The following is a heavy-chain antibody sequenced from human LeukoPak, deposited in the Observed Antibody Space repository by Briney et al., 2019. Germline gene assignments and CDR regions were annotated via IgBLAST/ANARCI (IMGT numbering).Heavy chain of an antibody. CDR1: GFTFSAYG. Sequence: HPGGSLRLSCAVSGFTFSAYGMHWVRQAPGKGLEWVAIISYDGINKYYPDSVKGRFTISRDNSKNTLYLQMNSLGAEDTAVYYCAKDTRDDHHSDYWGQGTLVTVSS. J-gene: IGHJ4*02. V-gene: IGHV3-30*18. CDR3: AKDTRDDHHSDY. CDR2: ISYDGINK. D-gene: IGHD1-14*01.